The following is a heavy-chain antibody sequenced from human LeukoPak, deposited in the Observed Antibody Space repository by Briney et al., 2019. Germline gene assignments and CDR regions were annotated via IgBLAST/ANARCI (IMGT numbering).Heavy chain of an antibody. V-gene: IGHV4-59*08. D-gene: IGHD2-21*01. J-gene: IGHJ4*02. CDR2: IYYSGST. CDR3: VVGTTSSDY. Sequence: SETLSLTCTVSGGSISSYYWSWIRQPPGKGLEWIGYIYYSGSTNYNPSLKSRATISVDTSKNQFSLKLSSVTAADTAVYYCVVGTTSSDYWGQGTLVTVSS. CDR1: GGSISSYY.